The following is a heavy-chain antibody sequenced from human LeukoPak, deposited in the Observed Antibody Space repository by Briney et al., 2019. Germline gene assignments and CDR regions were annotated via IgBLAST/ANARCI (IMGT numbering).Heavy chain of an antibody. CDR2: IYYSGSI. CDR3: ARDGPVK. Sequence: GSLRLSCAASGFSFSRYPMGWIRQPPGKGLEWIGYIYYSGSINYNPSLKSRVTISVDTSKSQFSLKLTSVTAADTAVYYCARDGPVKWGQGTLVTVSS. V-gene: IGHV4-59*12. CDR1: GFSFSRYP. D-gene: IGHD3-22*01. J-gene: IGHJ4*02.